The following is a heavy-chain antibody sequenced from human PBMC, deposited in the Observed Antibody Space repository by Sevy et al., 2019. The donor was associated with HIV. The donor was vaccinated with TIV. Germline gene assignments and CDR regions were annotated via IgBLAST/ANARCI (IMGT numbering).Heavy chain of an antibody. Sequence: SETLSLTCAVSGGSISSGGYSWSWIRQPPGKGLEWIGYIYHSGSTYYYPSLKSRVTISVDRSKNQFSLKLSSVTAADTAVYYCARATLTGTTFFDYWGQGTLVTVSS. V-gene: IGHV4-30-2*01. CDR3: ARATLTGTTFFDY. J-gene: IGHJ4*02. CDR1: GGSISSGGYS. D-gene: IGHD1-7*01. CDR2: IYHSGST.